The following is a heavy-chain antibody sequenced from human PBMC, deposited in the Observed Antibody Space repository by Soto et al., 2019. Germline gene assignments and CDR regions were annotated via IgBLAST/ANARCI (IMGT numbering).Heavy chain of an antibody. CDR3: AGDMVATITSWESYYFDS. J-gene: IGHJ4*02. Sequence: QVRLGAAVGGVVKPGASRRLSCAASGFTFSDYYMSWIRQVPWKRLEWVSYISSSGSTIYYADSVKGRFTISRDNAKNSLYLQMNSLRAEGTAVYYCAGDMVATITSWESYYFDSWGQGTLVTFSS. CDR2: ISSSGSTI. V-gene: IGHV3-11*01. CDR1: GFTFSDYY. D-gene: IGHD5-12*01.